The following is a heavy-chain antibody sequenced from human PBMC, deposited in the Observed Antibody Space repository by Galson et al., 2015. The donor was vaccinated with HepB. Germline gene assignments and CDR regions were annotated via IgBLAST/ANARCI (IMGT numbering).Heavy chain of an antibody. CDR3: ARGDVLLWFGELFS. D-gene: IGHD3-10*01. V-gene: IGHV1-3*01. CDR1: GYTFTSYA. Sequence: SVKVSCKASGYTFTSYAIHWVRQAPGQRLEWMGWIHPGNGNTRYSQRFQGRVTITRDTSASTAYMELSSLSSEDTAVYYCARGDVLLWFGELFSWDQGTLVTVSS. CDR2: IHPGNGNT. J-gene: IGHJ5*02.